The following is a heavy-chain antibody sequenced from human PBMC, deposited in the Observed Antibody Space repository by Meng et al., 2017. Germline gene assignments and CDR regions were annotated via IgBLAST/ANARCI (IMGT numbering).Heavy chain of an antibody. V-gene: IGHV1-8*03. Sequence: VQVRQPGAEGKKPGASMKVSCKASRYTFTSYDINWVRQATGQGLEWMGWMNPNSGNTGYAQKFQGRVTITRNTSISTAYMELSSLRSEDTAVYYCARGYYGSGLFDPWGQGTLVTVSS. CDR3: ARGYYGSGLFDP. J-gene: IGHJ5*02. CDR1: RYTFTSYD. CDR2: MNPNSGNT. D-gene: IGHD3-10*01.